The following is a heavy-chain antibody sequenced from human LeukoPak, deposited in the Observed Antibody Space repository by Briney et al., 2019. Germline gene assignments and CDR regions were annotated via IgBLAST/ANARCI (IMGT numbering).Heavy chain of an antibody. D-gene: IGHD6-19*01. Sequence: SETLSLTCTVSGGSISTYYWSWIRQPPGKGLEWIGYVHYSGSTSYYPSLKSRVTISVDTSKNQLSLKLRSVTAADTAVYYCAREQQWLADAFDIWGQGTMVTVSS. CDR1: GGSISTYY. CDR2: VHYSGST. V-gene: IGHV4-59*01. J-gene: IGHJ3*02. CDR3: AREQQWLADAFDI.